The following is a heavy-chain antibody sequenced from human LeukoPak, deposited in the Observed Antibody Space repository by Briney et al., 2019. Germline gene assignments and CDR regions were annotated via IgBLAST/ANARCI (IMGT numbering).Heavy chain of an antibody. V-gene: IGHV3-30*18. D-gene: IGHD3-9*01. Sequence: GGSLRLSCAASGFTFSSYGMHWVRQAPGKGLEWVAVISYDGSNKYYADSVKGRFTISRDNSKNTLYLQMNSLRAEDTAVYYCAKAYDILTDWGQGTLVTVSS. CDR2: ISYDGSNK. CDR3: AKAYDILTD. J-gene: IGHJ4*02. CDR1: GFTFSSYG.